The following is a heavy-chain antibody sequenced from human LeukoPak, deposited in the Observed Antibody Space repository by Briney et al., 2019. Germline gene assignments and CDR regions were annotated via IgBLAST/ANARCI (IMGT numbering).Heavy chain of an antibody. V-gene: IGHV3-23*01. CDR3: ARDIQLST. Sequence: PGVSLRLSCAASGFTFSVSAMTWVRHARGKGLDWVSLISFSGANSYYADSVKGRFTISRDNSKDTLFLQMNSLRAEDTAIYYCARDIQLSTWGLGTMVTVSS. CDR2: ISFSGANS. CDR1: GFTFSVSA. J-gene: IGHJ3*01. D-gene: IGHD5-24*01.